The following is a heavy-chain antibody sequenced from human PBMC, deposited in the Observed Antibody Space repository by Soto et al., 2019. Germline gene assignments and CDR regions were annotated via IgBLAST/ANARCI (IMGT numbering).Heavy chain of an antibody. D-gene: IGHD6-13*01. CDR1: GFPLRNYA. J-gene: IGHJ4*02. V-gene: IGHV3-23*01. Sequence: EVQLLESGGGLVQPGGSLRLSCVASGFPLRNYAMSWVRQAPGKGLEWVSAITGRGDITFYVDSVKGRFTISRDDSKNTLYLQMNSLRAEDTAVYYCARPPWGSTRWYVDRWGQGTLVTVSS. CDR2: ITGRGDIT. CDR3: ARPPWGSTRWYVDR.